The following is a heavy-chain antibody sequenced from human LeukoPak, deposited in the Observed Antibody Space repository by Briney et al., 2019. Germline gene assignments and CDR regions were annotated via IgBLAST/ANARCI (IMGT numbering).Heavy chain of an antibody. J-gene: IGHJ5*02. V-gene: IGHV1-69*06. CDR1: GYTFTGYY. CDR3: ARVAGGGYSSSWNNWFDP. D-gene: IGHD6-13*01. Sequence: ASVKVSCKASGYTFTGYYMHWVRQAPGQGLEWMGGIIPIFGTANYAQKFQGRVTITADKSTSTAYMELSSLRSEDTAVYYCARVAGGGYSSSWNNWFDPWGQGTLVTVSS. CDR2: IIPIFGTA.